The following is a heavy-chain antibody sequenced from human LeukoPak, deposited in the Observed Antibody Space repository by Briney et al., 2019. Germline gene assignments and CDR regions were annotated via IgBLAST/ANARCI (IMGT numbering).Heavy chain of an antibody. V-gene: IGHV4-59*11. CDR2: IYYSGST. J-gene: IGHJ4*02. Sequence: SETLSLTCTVSGGSISPLYWGWIRQAPGKGLEFIGYIYYSGSTNFNPSLKSRVTLSVDTSKSQISLKLTPVTAADTAVYYCARGGVAAKYYFDFWGQGTLVTVSS. CDR3: ARGGVAAKYYFDF. D-gene: IGHD3-10*01. CDR1: GGSISPLY.